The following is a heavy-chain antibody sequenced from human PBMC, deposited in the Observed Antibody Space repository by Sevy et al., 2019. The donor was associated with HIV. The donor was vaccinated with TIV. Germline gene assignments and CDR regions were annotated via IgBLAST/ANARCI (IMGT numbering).Heavy chain of an antibody. J-gene: IGHJ4*02. D-gene: IGHD6-19*01. CDR1: GFSVSSHA. CDR3: TRDAGYSVGWYPSNY. CDR2: LSYDGGAQ. Sequence: GGSLRLSCAASGFSVSSHAMHWVRQAPGKGLEWVALLSYDGGAQYYVDSVKCRFSISRDNSKNILYLQMNSLRPADTALYYCTRDAGYSVGWYPSNYWGQGTLVTVSS. V-gene: IGHV3-30*04.